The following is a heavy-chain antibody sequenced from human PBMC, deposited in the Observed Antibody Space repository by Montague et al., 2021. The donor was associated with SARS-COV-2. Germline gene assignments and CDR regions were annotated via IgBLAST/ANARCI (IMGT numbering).Heavy chain of an antibody. D-gene: IGHD1-1*01. J-gene: IGHJ4*02. V-gene: IGHV4-34*01. CDR1: GGSFSDYH. CDR2: LNYSGST. Sequence: SETLSLTCAVYGGSFSDYHWTWIRQSPGVGLEWIGQLNYSGSTKYNPSLRSRVTISIDTSKNQFSLKLTSVTAADTAVYYCARGAPGYWGQGTLVTVSS. CDR3: ARGAPGY.